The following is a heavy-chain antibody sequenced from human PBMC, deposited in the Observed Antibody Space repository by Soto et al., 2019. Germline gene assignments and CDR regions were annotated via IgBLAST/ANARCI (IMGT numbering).Heavy chain of an antibody. CDR3: ARAYMSFRGGYPDYYYYGMDV. D-gene: IGHD2-15*01. V-gene: IGHV1-3*01. J-gene: IGHJ6*02. CDR1: GYTFTAYS. CDR2: INAGNGNT. Sequence: ASVKVSCKASGYTFTAYSMHWVRQAPGQRLEWMGWINAGNGNTKYSQKFQGRVTMTRDTSVSTAYMELSSLRSEDTAVYYCARAYMSFRGGYPDYYYYGMDVWGQGTTVTVSS.